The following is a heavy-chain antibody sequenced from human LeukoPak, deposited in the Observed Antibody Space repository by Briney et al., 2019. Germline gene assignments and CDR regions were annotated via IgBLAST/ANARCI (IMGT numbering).Heavy chain of an antibody. Sequence: PGGSLRLSCEASGFTFSSYAMSWVRQAPGKGLEWVSAISGTGGSTYYADSVKGRFTISRDNSKNTLYVQMNSLRAEDTAVYYCAKDKTKVTPRGLDIWGQGTMATVSS. CDR1: GFTFSSYA. V-gene: IGHV3-23*01. CDR3: AKDKTKVTPRGLDI. J-gene: IGHJ3*02. D-gene: IGHD4-17*01. CDR2: ISGTGGST.